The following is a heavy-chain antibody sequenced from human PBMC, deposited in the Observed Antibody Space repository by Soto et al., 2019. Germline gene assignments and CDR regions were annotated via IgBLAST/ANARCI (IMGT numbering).Heavy chain of an antibody. D-gene: IGHD3-10*01. CDR1: GGSISSSSYS. CDR3: ARMSMVRVFSDAFDI. V-gene: IGHV4-39*01. Sequence: QLQLPESGPGLVKPSETLSLTCTVSGGSISSSSYSWGWIRQHPGKGLRWIGSIYYSGSTYYNPYLKSGVTISVDTSKNQFTLKRSSVTAADTAVYYCARMSMVRVFSDAFDICVQGTMVAVSS. CDR2: IYYSGST. J-gene: IGHJ3*02.